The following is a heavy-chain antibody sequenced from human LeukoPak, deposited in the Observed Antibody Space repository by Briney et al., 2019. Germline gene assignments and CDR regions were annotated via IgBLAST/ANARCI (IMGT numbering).Heavy chain of an antibody. CDR1: GGSFSGYY. Sequence: PSETLCLTCAVYGGSFSGYYWTWIRQPPGKGLEWIGEINHSGSTNYNPSLKSRVTISVDTSKSQFSLTLSSVTAADTAIYFCARRGLRFLESVKYSWFDPWGQGTLVTVSS. V-gene: IGHV4-34*01. CDR2: INHSGST. D-gene: IGHD3-3*01. CDR3: ARRGLRFLESVKYSWFDP. J-gene: IGHJ5*02.